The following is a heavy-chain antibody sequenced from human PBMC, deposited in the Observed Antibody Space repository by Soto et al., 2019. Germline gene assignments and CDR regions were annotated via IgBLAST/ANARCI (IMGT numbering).Heavy chain of an antibody. CDR1: GYTFTSYD. Sequence: ASVKVSCKASGYTFTSYDINWVRQATGQGLEWMGWMNPNSGNTGYAQKFQGRVTMTRNTSISTAYMELGSLRSEDTAVYYCARSGPRPPRRPPRYYYMDVWGKGTTVTVSS. V-gene: IGHV1-8*01. D-gene: IGHD3-3*01. CDR2: MNPNSGNT. J-gene: IGHJ6*03. CDR3: ARSGPRPPRRPPRYYYMDV.